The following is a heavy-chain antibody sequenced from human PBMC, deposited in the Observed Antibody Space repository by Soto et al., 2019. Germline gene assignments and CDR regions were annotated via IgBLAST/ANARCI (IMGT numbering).Heavy chain of an antibody. CDR3: ARGREVLGIFTLGMDV. CDR1: GGSFSGYY. V-gene: IGHV4-34*01. J-gene: IGHJ6*02. Sequence: PSETLSLTCAVYGGSFSGYYWSWIRQPPGKGLEWIGEINHSGSTNYNPSLKSRVTISVDTSKNQFSLKLSSVTAADTAVYYCARGREVLGIFTLGMDVWGQGTTVTVS. D-gene: IGHD7-27*01. CDR2: INHSGST.